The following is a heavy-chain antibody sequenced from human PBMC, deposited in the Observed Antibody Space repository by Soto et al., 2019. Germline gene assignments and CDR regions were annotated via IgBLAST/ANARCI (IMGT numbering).Heavy chain of an antibody. D-gene: IGHD1-20*01. CDR2: IKSKTDGGTT. CDR1: GFTFSNAW. J-gene: IGHJ4*02. Sequence: EVQLVESGGALVKPGGSLRLSCAASGFTFSNAWMSWVRQAPGKGLEWVGRIKSKTDGGTTDYAAAVEGRFTISREDSKNTVYLQMDSLKTEDTAVYYCATKRTRITTIGPGYWGQGTLVTVSS. CDR3: ATKRTRITTIGPGY. V-gene: IGHV3-15*02.